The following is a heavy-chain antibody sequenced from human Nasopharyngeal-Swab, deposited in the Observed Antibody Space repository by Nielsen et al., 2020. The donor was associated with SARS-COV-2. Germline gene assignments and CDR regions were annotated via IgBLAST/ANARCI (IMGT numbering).Heavy chain of an antibody. CDR3: ARETSGYDPRGFDP. CDR1: GYTFTSYA. J-gene: IGHJ5*02. V-gene: IGHV1-2*06. D-gene: IGHD5-12*01. Sequence: ASVKVSCKASGYTFTSYAMNWVRQAPGQGLEWMGRINPNSGGTNYAQKFQGRVTMTRDTSISTAYMELSRLRSDDTAVYYCARETSGYDPRGFDPWGQGTLVTVSS. CDR2: INPNSGGT.